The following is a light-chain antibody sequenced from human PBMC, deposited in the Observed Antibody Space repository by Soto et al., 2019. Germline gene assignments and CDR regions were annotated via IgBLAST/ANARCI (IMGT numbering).Light chain of an antibody. Sequence: DIVMTQSPDSLAVSLGERATINCKSSQSVLYSADNKNYLAWYQQKPGQPPKLLIYWASTRESGVPDRFSGSGSGTDFTLTISRLEPEDFAVYYCQQYGSSPPSTFGGGTKVEIK. CDR1: QSVLYSADNKNY. J-gene: IGKJ4*01. CDR2: WAS. V-gene: IGKV4-1*01. CDR3: QQYGSSPPST.